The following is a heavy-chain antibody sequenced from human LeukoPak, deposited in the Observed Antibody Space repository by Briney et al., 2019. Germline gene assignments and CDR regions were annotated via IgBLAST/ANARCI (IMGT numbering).Heavy chain of an antibody. J-gene: IGHJ4*02. V-gene: IGHV1-8*01. CDR2: MNPDCGNT. Sequence: ASVRVSCKASGYAFNIYDINWVRQATGQGLEWMGWMNPDCGNTGFAQKFQGRVTMTRNTSITTAYMELSSLRFEDTAVYYCAVHLPGDYLDRWGQGTLVTVSS. CDR1: GYAFNIYD. CDR3: AVHLPGDYLDR.